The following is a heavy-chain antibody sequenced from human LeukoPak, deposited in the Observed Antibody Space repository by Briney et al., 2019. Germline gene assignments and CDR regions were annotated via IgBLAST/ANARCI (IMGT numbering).Heavy chain of an antibody. J-gene: IGHJ4*02. CDR3: ARVRVGGIAAAGPQYYFDY. V-gene: IGHV3-53*04. CDR2: IYSGGST. CDR1: GFTVSSNY. D-gene: IGHD6-13*01. Sequence: PGGSLRLSCAASGFTVSSNYMRGVRQAPGKGLEWVSVIYSGGSTYYADSVKGRFTISRHNSKNTLYLQMNSLRAEDTAVYYCARVRVGGIAAAGPQYYFDYWGQGTLVTVSS.